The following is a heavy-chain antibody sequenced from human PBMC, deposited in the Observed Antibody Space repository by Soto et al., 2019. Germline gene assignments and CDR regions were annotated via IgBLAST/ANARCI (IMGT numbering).Heavy chain of an antibody. V-gene: IGHV3-30*18. CDR2: ISYDGSNK. Sequence: VQLVESGGGVVQPGRSLRLSCAASGFTFSSYGMHWVRQAPGKGLEWVAVISYDGSNKYYADSVKGRFTISRDNSKNTLYLQMNSLRAEDTAVYYCAKGRYFDYWGQGTLVTVSS. CDR1: GFTFSSYG. J-gene: IGHJ4*02. CDR3: AKGRYFDY.